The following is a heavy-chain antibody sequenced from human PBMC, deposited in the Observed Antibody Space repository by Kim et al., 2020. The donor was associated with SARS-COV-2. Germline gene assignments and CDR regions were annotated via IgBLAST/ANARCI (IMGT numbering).Heavy chain of an antibody. V-gene: IGHV1-69*13. D-gene: IGHD1-26*01. J-gene: IGHJ6*02. CDR1: GGTFSTYA. CDR3: ARKIVGATTYYGMDV. Sequence: SVKVSCKASGGTFSTYAISWVRQAPGQGLEWMGGIIPIFGKGNYAQKFQGRVTITADESMSTAYMELSSLRSEDTAVYYCARKIVGATTYYGMDVWGQG. CDR2: IIPIFGKG.